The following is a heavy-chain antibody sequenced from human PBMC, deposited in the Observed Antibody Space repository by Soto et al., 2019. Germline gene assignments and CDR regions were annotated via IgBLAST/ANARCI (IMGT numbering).Heavy chain of an antibody. D-gene: IGHD3-10*01. J-gene: IGHJ4*02. CDR3: AKVLSKNYYYPFDF. V-gene: IGHV3-23*01. Sequence: GGSLRLSCTASGFTFSDYAMAWVRQAPGKGLEWVSTISGGSSVTYYGDSVKGRFTISRDNAKKTLFLQLNRLSAEDTATYYCAKVLSKNYYYPFDFWGQGTKVTVSS. CDR1: GFTFSDYA. CDR2: ISGGSSVT.